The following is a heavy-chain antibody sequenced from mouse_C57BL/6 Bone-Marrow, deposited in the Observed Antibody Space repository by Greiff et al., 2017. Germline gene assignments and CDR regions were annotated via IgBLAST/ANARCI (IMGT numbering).Heavy chain of an antibody. V-gene: IGHV1-81*01. CDR3: AREGYYGSSPFDY. CDR2: LYPRSGNT. J-gene: IGHJ2*01. Sequence: QVQLQQSGAELARPGASVKLSCKASGYTFTSYGISWVKQRPGQGLEWIGELYPRSGNTYYNEKFKGKATLTADKSSSTAYMELRGLTSEDSAVYFCAREGYYGSSPFDYWGQGTTLTVSS. CDR1: GYTFTSYG. D-gene: IGHD1-1*01.